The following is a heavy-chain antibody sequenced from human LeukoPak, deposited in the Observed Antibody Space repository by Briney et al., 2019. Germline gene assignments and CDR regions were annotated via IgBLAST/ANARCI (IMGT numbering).Heavy chain of an antibody. CDR1: GFTFSNFR. J-gene: IGHJ4*02. CDR3: ARGGSYYAY. Sequence: GGSLRLSCAASGFTFSNFRMSWVRQAPGKGLEWVANIKQDGSEKYYVNSVKGRFTISRDNTENSLYLQVNSLRAEDTAVYYCARGGSYYAYWGQGTLVTVSS. CDR2: IKQDGSEK. V-gene: IGHV3-7*01. D-gene: IGHD1-26*01.